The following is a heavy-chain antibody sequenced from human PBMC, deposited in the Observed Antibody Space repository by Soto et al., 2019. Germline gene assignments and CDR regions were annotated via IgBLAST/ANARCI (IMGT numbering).Heavy chain of an antibody. V-gene: IGHV3-30-3*01. D-gene: IGHD6-19*01. Sequence: QVQLVESGGGVVQPGRSLRLSCAASGFTFSSYAMHWVRQAPGKGLEWVAVISYDGSNKYYADSVKGRFTISRDNSKNTLYLQMNSLRAEDTAVYYCARPKTAQWLVDRGPFAYWGQGTLVTVSS. CDR3: ARPKTAQWLVDRGPFAY. CDR2: ISYDGSNK. J-gene: IGHJ4*02. CDR1: GFTFSSYA.